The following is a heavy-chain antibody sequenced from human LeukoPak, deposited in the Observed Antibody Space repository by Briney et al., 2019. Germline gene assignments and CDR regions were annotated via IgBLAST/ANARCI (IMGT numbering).Heavy chain of an antibody. CDR3: WIPYYYGMDV. Sequence: GASVKVSCKVSGYTLTELSMHWVRQAPGKGLEWMGGFDPEDGETIYAQKFQGRVTMTEDTSTDTAYMELSSLRSEDTAVYHCWIPYYYGMDVWGQGTTVTVSS. CDR2: FDPEDGET. CDR1: GYTLTELS. J-gene: IGHJ6*02. V-gene: IGHV1-24*01. D-gene: IGHD5-18*01.